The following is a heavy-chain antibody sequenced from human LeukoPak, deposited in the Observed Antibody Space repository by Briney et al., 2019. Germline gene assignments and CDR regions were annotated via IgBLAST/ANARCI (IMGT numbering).Heavy chain of an antibody. CDR1: GYTFTGYY. V-gene: IGHV1-2*02. Sequence: WASVKVSCKASGYTFTGYYMHWVRQAPGQGLEWMGWINPNSGGTNYAQKFQGRVTMTRDTSISTAYMELSRLRPDDTAVYYCAREGGERSGDAFDIWGQGTMVTVSS. J-gene: IGHJ3*02. CDR2: INPNSGGT. CDR3: AREGGERSGDAFDI. D-gene: IGHD2-21*01.